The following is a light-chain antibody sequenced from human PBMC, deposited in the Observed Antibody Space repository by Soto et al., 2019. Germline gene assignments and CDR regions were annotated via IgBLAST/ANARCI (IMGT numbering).Light chain of an antibody. Sequence: DIQMTQSPSTLAASVGDRVTITCRASQSIAVWLAWYQQKPGKAPKLLIHKASSLQSGVPSRFSGSGSGTDFTLTISSLHPDDFATYYCQQYNSYSPTFGQGTKVDI. V-gene: IGKV1-5*03. J-gene: IGKJ1*01. CDR3: QQYNSYSPT. CDR1: QSIAVW. CDR2: KAS.